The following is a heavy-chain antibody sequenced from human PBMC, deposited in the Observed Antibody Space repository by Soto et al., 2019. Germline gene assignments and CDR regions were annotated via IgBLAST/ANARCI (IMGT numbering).Heavy chain of an antibody. D-gene: IGHD1-26*01. V-gene: IGHV4-39*01. CDR3: ARHPYSGSYTFFDY. Sequence: PSETLSLTCTVSGGSISSSSYYWGWIRQPPGKGLEWIGSIYYSGSTYYNPSLKSRVTISVDTSKNQFSLKLSSVTAADTAVYYCARHPYSGSYTFFDYWGQGTLVTVLL. CDR1: GGSISSSSYY. J-gene: IGHJ4*02. CDR2: IYYSGST.